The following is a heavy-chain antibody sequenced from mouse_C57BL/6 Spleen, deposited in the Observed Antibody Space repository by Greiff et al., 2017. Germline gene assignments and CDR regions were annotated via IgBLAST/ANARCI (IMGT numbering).Heavy chain of an antibody. Sequence: VQLQQSGAELVKPGASVKISCKASGYAFSSYWMNWVKQRPGKGLEWIGQIYPGDGDTNYNGKFKGKATLTADKSSSTAYMQLSSLTSEDSAVYFCARYYYGSSYVHYFDYWGQGTTLTVSS. V-gene: IGHV1-80*01. CDR1: GYAFSSYW. CDR3: ARYYYGSSYVHYFDY. J-gene: IGHJ2*01. CDR2: IYPGDGDT. D-gene: IGHD1-1*01.